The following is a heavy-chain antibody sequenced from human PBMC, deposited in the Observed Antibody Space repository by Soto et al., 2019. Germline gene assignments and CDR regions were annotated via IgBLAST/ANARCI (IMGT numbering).Heavy chain of an antibody. D-gene: IGHD4-17*01. Sequence: EAHLVGSGGGLVQPGGSLRLSCAASGFAVSANYLSWVRQAPGKGLEWVSLIYSGGDTDYADSVRGRFTISRDNSKNTLYLQMISLRAEDTAVYYCATRMTTAPYWG. V-gene: IGHV3-66*01. J-gene: IGHJ6*01. CDR2: IYSGGDT. CDR1: GFAVSANY. CDR3: ATRMTTAPY.